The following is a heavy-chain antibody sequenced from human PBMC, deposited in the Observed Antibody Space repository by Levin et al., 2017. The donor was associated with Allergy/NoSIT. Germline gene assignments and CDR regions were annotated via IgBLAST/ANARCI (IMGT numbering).Heavy chain of an antibody. CDR1: GFTFNTYA. Sequence: GGSLRLSCAASGFTFNTYAMHWVRQAPGKGLEWVAVISYHGSNKYYGDSVKGRFSVSRDNSKNTLYLQMNSLRAEDSAVYYCAKDLGVYGSGSYNYMDVWGKGTTVTVSS. CDR2: ISYHGSNK. J-gene: IGHJ6*03. D-gene: IGHD3-10*01. CDR3: AKDLGVYGSGSYNYMDV. V-gene: IGHV3-30*18.